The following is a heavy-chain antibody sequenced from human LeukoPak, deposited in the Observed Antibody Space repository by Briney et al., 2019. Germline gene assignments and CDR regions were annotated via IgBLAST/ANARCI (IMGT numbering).Heavy chain of an antibody. J-gene: IGHJ4*02. CDR2: INSDGSST. CDR3: AKGGLVGAFYFDY. Sequence: PGGSLRLSCAASGFTFSSYWMHWVRQAPGKGLVWVSRINSDGSSTSYADSVKGRFTISRDNAKNTLYLQMNSLRAEDTAVYYCAKGGLVGAFYFDYWGQGTLVTVSS. D-gene: IGHD1-26*01. CDR1: GFTFSSYW. V-gene: IGHV3-74*01.